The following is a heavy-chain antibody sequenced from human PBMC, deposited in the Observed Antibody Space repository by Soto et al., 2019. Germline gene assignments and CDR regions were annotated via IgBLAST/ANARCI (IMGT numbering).Heavy chain of an antibody. D-gene: IGHD6-19*01. CDR3: SKAPAVLPSPQFDY. V-gene: IGHV3-23*01. Sequence: EVQLLESGGGLVQPGGSLRLSCAASGITFSSYAMSWVRQAPGKGLEWVSAISGSGGSTYYADSVKGRFTISRDNSKNTLYLQMNSLRAEDTALYYCSKAPAVLPSPQFDYWGQGTLFTVSS. CDR2: ISGSGGST. CDR1: GITFSSYA. J-gene: IGHJ4*02.